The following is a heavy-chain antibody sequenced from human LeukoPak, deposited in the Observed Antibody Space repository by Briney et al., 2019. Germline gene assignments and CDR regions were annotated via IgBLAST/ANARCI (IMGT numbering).Heavy chain of an antibody. J-gene: IGHJ4*02. CDR2: IYSSGRT. Sequence: SETLPLTCNVSGGSISSSTYYWSWIRQPAGKGLEWIGRIYSSGRTNYNPSLKSRVTISVDTSKNQFSLNLSSVTAADTAVYYCARDIHTSDWTKFDYWGQGTSVTVSS. V-gene: IGHV4-61*02. CDR3: ARDIHTSDWTKFDY. CDR1: GGSISSSTYY. D-gene: IGHD6-19*01.